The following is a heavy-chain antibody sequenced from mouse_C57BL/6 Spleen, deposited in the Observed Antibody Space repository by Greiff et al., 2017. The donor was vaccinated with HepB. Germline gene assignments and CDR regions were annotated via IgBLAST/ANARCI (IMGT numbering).Heavy chain of an antibody. D-gene: IGHD1-1*01. CDR3: ARAREVITTVVAPFDY. V-gene: IGHV1-81*01. J-gene: IGHJ2*01. Sequence: QVQLQQSGAELARPGASVKLSCKASGYTFTSYGISWVKQRTGQGLEWIGEIYPRSGNTYYNEKFKGKATLTADKSSSTAYMELRGLTSEDSAVYFCARAREVITTVVAPFDYWGQGTTLTVSS. CDR1: GYTFTSYG. CDR2: IYPRSGNT.